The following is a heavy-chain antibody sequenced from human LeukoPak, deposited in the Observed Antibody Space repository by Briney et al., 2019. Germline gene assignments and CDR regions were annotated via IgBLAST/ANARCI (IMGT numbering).Heavy chain of an antibody. CDR2: ISYGGSNK. J-gene: IGHJ4*02. CDR3: AKDSTSSGWRRYFDY. D-gene: IGHD6-19*01. Sequence: GGSLRLSCAASGFTFSSYGMHWVRQAPGKGLEWVAVISYGGSNKYYADSVKGRFTISRDNSKNTLYLQMNSLRAEDTAVYYCAKDSTSSGWRRYFDYWGQGTLVTVSS. CDR1: GFTFSSYG. V-gene: IGHV3-30*18.